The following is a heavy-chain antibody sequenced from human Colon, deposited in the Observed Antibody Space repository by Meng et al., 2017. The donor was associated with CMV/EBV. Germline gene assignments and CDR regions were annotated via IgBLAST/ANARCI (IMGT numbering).Heavy chain of an antibody. CDR1: GFTFSSFA. Sequence: GESLKISCAASGFTFSSFAMSWVRQAPGKGLEWVSAISGSGGSTYYADSVKGRFTISRDNSKDTLYLQMNSLRAEGTAVYYCAKALTGTTRGNWFDPWGQGTLVTVSS. D-gene: IGHD1-7*01. CDR2: ISGSGGST. CDR3: AKALTGTTRGNWFDP. V-gene: IGHV3-23*01. J-gene: IGHJ5*02.